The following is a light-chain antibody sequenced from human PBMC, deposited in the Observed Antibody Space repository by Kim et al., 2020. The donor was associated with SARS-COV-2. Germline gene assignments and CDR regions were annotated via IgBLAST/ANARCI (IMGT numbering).Light chain of an antibody. Sequence: GRSVTGSCTGTISDVGGHNSVSWYQQHPGKAPKLMIYDVTKRPSGVPDRFSGSRSDNSASLTISGLQVEDEADYYCCSYAGSYTVVFGGGTQLTVL. V-gene: IGLV2-11*03. J-gene: IGLJ3*02. CDR2: DVT. CDR3: CSYAGSYTVV. CDR1: ISDVGGHNS.